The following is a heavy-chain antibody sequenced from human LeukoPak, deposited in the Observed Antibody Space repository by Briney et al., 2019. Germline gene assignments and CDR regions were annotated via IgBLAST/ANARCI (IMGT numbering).Heavy chain of an antibody. CDR3: TTLVVAATLLNY. CDR1: GFTFSNAW. CDR2: IKSKTDGGTT. V-gene: IGHV3-15*01. Sequence: GESLRLSCAASGFTFSNAWMSWVRQAPGKGLEWVGRIKSKTDGGTTDYAAPVKGRFTISRDDSKNTLYLQMNSLKTEDTAVYYCTTLVVAATLLNYWGQGTLVTVSS. D-gene: IGHD2-15*01. J-gene: IGHJ4*02.